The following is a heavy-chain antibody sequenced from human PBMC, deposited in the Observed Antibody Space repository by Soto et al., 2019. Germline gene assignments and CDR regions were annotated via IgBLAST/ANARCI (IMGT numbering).Heavy chain of an antibody. J-gene: IGHJ4*02. CDR1: GGSMSGYY. D-gene: IGHD4-17*01. CDR2: IYYSGST. CDR3: ARLSTVVTGIDY. V-gene: IGHV4-59*01. Sequence: SGTLSLTCTVSGGSMSGYYWSWIRQPPGKGLEWIGYIYYSGSTNYNPSLKSRVTISVDTSKNQFSLKLSSVTAADTAVYYCARLSTVVTGIDYWGQGTLVT.